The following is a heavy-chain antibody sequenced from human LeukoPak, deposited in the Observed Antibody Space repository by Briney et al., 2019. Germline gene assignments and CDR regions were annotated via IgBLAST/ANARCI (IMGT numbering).Heavy chain of an antibody. Sequence: GGSLRLSCAASGFTFSSYGMHWVRQAPGKGLEWAAVIWYDGSNKYYADSVKGRFTISRDNSKNTLYLQMNSLRAEDTAVYYCAREDSSSCLDIWGQGTMVTVSS. CDR2: IWYDGSNK. J-gene: IGHJ3*02. CDR3: AREDSSSCLDI. V-gene: IGHV3-33*01. D-gene: IGHD6-13*01. CDR1: GFTFSSYG.